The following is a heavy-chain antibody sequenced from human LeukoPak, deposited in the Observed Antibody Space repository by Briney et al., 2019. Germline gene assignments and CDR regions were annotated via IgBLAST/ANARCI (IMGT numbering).Heavy chain of an antibody. CDR2: IRHDGSYQ. V-gene: IGHV3-30*02. CDR3: ARDHAWLAY. J-gene: IGHJ4*02. Sequence: PGGSLRLSCAASRFTFSSYGMHWVRQTPGKGLEWVAFIRHDGSYQQYADSVKGRFTVSRENSQDTVYLQMNSLRAEDTAVYYCARDHAWLAYWGQGTLVTVSS. D-gene: IGHD6-19*01. CDR1: RFTFSSYG.